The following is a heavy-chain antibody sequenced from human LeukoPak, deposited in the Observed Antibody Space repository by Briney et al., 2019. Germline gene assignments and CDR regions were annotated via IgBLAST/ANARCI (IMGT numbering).Heavy chain of an antibody. CDR2: TAFGGST. J-gene: IGHJ4*02. D-gene: IGHD6-19*01. V-gene: IGHV4-59*01. CDR3: ARGRRQLDN. CDR1: GGSISGYY. Sequence: PSETLSLTCSVSGGSISGYYWSWLRQSPGKRLEWIAYTAFGGSTDYNPSLKSRVTISMDTSKNKVSLELYSTTTADTAVYHCARGRRQLDNWGQGTQVTVSS.